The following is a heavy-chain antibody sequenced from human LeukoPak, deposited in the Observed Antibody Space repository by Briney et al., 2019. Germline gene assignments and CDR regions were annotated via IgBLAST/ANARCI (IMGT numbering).Heavy chain of an antibody. V-gene: IGHV3-30*02. CDR3: AKRIQSAMATGY. Sequence: PGGSLRLSCAAPGFTFSSYGMHWVRQAPGKGLEWVAFIRYDGSNKYYADSVKGRFTISRDNGKNFLYLQMNSLRAEDTAVYYCAKRIQSAMATGYWGQGTLVTVSS. CDR2: IRYDGSNK. D-gene: IGHD5-18*01. J-gene: IGHJ4*02. CDR1: GFTFSSYG.